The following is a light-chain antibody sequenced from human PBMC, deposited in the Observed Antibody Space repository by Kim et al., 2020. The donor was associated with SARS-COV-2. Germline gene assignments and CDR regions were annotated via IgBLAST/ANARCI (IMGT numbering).Light chain of an antibody. V-gene: IGKV3-20*01. Sequence: APGERATLSCRASQSITRTFLTWYHHKPGQAPRLLIYGASTRATGIPDRFSGSGSGTDFTLTISGLEPEDFAVYYCQYFGTTSWTFGQGTKVDIK. CDR3: QYFGTTSWT. J-gene: IGKJ1*01. CDR1: QSITRTF. CDR2: GAS.